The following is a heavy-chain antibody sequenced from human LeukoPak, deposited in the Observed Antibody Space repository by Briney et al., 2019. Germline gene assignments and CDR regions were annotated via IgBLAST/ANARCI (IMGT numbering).Heavy chain of an antibody. CDR1: GGSFSGYY. CDR3: AVSAGRDGFDI. D-gene: IGHD6-19*01. J-gene: IGHJ3*02. Sequence: SETLSLTCAVYGGSFSGYYWSWIRQPPGKGLEWIGEINHSGSTNYNPSLKSRVTISVDTSKNQLSLKVSSVTAADTAVYYCAVSAGRDGFDIWGQGTMVTVSS. V-gene: IGHV4-34*01. CDR2: INHSGST.